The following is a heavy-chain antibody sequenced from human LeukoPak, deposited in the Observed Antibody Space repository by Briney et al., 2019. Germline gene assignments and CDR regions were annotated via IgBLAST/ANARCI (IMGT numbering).Heavy chain of an antibody. Sequence: KPSETLSLTCTVSGGSISSSSYYWGWIRQPPGKGLEWIGSIYYSGSTYYNPSLKSRVTISVDTSKNQFSLKLSSVTAADTAVYYCARVRRYYGPGGMDVWGQGTTVTVSS. CDR2: IYYSGST. J-gene: IGHJ6*02. CDR3: ARVRRYYGPGGMDV. V-gene: IGHV4-39*07. D-gene: IGHD3-10*01. CDR1: GGSISSSSYY.